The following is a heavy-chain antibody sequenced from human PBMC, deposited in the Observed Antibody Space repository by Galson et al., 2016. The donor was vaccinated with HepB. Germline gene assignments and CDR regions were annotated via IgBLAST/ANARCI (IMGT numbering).Heavy chain of an antibody. CDR2: TSPDGSNA. CDR1: GLIFSNHA. J-gene: IGHJ5*02. V-gene: IGHV3-30*18. CDR3: AKGGPGIAVAADL. D-gene: IGHD6-19*01. Sequence: SLRLSCAASGLIFSNHAMHWVRQAPGQGLEWVAVTSPDGSNAYYADSVKGRFAISRDNPKNALYLQMNSLTAGDTAVYYCAKGGPGIAVAADLWGQGTLVTVSS.